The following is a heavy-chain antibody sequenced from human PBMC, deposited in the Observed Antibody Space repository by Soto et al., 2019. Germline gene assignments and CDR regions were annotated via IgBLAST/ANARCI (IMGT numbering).Heavy chain of an antibody. Sequence: ESGPTLVNPTQTLTLTCTFSGFSLSTSGMCVSWIRQPPGKALEWLALIDWDDDKYYSTSLKTRLTISKDTSKNQVVLTMTNMDPVDTATYYCARGHYYDSSGYYPLFDYWGQGTLVTVSS. CDR3: ARGHYYDSSGYYPLFDY. J-gene: IGHJ4*02. CDR2: IDWDDDK. CDR1: GFSLSTSGMC. V-gene: IGHV2-70*01. D-gene: IGHD3-22*01.